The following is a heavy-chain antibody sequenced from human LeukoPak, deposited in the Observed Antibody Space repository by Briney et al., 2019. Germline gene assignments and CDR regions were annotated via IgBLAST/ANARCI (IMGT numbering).Heavy chain of an antibody. CDR3: VKGYCNSISCYIDY. CDR1: GFTFSTYA. V-gene: IGHV3-64D*09. J-gene: IGHJ4*02. Sequence: GRSLRLSCAASGFTFSTYAMHWVRQAPGKGLEYVSATSSNGGSTYHADSVKGRLTISRDNSKNTVYLQMSSLRAEDTAVYYCVKGYCNSISCYIDYWGQGTLVTVSS. D-gene: IGHD2-2*02. CDR2: TSSNGGST.